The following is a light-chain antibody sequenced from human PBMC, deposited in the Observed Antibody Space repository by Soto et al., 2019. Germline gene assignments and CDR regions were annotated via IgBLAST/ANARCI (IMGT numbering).Light chain of an antibody. CDR2: KAS. CDR1: QSISSW. CDR3: QQYVTAFRS. Sequence: DIQMTQSPSSLSASVGDRVTITCRASQSISSWLAWYQQKPGTAPKLLIYKASSLQSGVPSRFSGRGSGTEFTLTISSLQPDDFATYYCQQYVTAFRSFGQGTTGDIK. V-gene: IGKV1-5*03. J-gene: IGKJ1*01.